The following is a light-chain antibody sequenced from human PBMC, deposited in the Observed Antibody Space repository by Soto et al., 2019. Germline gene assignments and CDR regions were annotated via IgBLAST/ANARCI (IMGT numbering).Light chain of an antibody. J-gene: IGKJ4*01. CDR3: QQRGSWPLT. CDR2: DAY. Sequence: IVLTQSPATLSLSPGERATLSCRASQSVLNYLAWYQQKPGQAPRLLIYDAYNRATGIPARFSGSGSGTDFTLTISSLEPEDFGVYYCQQRGSWPLTVGGGTKVEIK. V-gene: IGKV3-11*01. CDR1: QSVLNY.